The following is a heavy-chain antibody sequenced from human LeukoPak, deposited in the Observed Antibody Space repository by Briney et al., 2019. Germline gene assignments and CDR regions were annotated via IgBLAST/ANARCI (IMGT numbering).Heavy chain of an antibody. CDR1: GFTFSSYV. D-gene: IGHD6-6*01. Sequence: GGSLRLSCAASGFTFSSYVMHWVRQAPGKGLEWVAIISYDGSNEYYADSVKGRFTISRDNSKNTLYLQMNSLKTEDTAVYYCTIAARLEEYYFDYWGQGTLVTVSS. CDR3: TIAARLEEYYFDY. J-gene: IGHJ4*02. CDR2: ISYDGSNE. V-gene: IGHV3-30*04.